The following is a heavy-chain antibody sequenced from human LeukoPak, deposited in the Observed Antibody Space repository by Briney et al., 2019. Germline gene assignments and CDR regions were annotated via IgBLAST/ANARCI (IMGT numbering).Heavy chain of an antibody. CDR3: AKGQDGLLWFGVDY. D-gene: IGHD3-10*01. V-gene: IGHV3-23*01. CDR2: ISGSGGST. CDR1: GFTFSSYA. J-gene: IGHJ4*02. Sequence: PGGSLRLSCAASGFTFSSYAMSWVRQARGKWLEWVSAISGSGGSTYYADSVKGRFTISRDNSKNTLYLQMNSLRAEDTAVYYCAKGQDGLLWFGVDYWGQGTLVTVSS.